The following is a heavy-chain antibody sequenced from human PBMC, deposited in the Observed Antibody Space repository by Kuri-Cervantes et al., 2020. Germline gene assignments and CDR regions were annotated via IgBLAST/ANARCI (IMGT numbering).Heavy chain of an antibody. V-gene: IGHV3-15*01. Sequence: GESLKISCAASGFTFSSYWMSWVRQAPGKGLEWVGRIKSKRDGGTTDYAAPVKGRFTISRDDSKNTLYLQMNSLKTEDTAVYYCATDYYYDTSGTYDYWGQGTLVTVSS. CDR2: IKSKRDGGTT. J-gene: IGHJ4*02. CDR3: ATDYYYDTSGTYDY. D-gene: IGHD3-22*01. CDR1: GFTFSSYW.